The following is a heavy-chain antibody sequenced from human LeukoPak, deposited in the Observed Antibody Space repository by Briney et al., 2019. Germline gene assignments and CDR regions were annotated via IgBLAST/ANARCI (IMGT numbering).Heavy chain of an antibody. D-gene: IGHD6-19*01. CDR3: AKDPYSSGWYRGWFDP. V-gene: IGHV3-23*01. J-gene: IGHJ5*02. CDR2: VSGSDVST. Sequence: GGSLRLSYAASGFTFSNYAMSCVRQAPGKGLEWPSSVSGSDVSTYYEDSVKGWFTISRDNSKNTLYLQMNSLRGEDTAVYYCAKDPYSSGWYRGWFDPWGQGTLVTVSS. CDR1: GFTFSNYA.